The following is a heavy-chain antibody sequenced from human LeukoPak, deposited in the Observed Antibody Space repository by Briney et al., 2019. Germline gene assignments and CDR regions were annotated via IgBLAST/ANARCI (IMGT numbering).Heavy chain of an antibody. D-gene: IGHD6-13*01. CDR3: ARVYEQQLVLGWFDP. V-gene: IGHV1-2*02. Sequence: ASVKVSCKASGYTFTGYYMHWVRQAPGQGLEWMGWINPNRGGTNYAQKFQGRVTMTRDTSISTAYMELSRLRSDDTAVYYCARVYEQQLVLGWFDPWGQGTLVTVSS. CDR2: INPNRGGT. CDR1: GYTFTGYY. J-gene: IGHJ5*02.